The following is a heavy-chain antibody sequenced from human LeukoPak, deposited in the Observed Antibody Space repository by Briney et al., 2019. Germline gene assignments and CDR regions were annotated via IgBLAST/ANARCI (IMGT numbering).Heavy chain of an antibody. CDR1: GGSFSGFY. D-gene: IGHD3-22*01. CDR2: INYTGST. CDR3: ARSQHYYDSSGYSYYFDY. V-gene: IGHV4-34*01. Sequence: SETLSLTCAVYGGSFSGFYWSWIRHVPGKGLEWIGEINYTGSTSYNPSLKSRVTISVDTSQNQFSLKLSSVTAADTAVYYCARSQHYYDSSGYSYYFDYWGQGTLVTVSS. J-gene: IGHJ4*02.